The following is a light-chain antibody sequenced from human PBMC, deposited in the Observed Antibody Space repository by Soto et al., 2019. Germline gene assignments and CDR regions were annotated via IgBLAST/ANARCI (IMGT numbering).Light chain of an antibody. CDR2: GAS. Sequence: EIVLTQSPGTLSLSPGERATLSCRASQSVSSSYLAWYQQKPGQAHRLLIYGASSRATGIPDRFSGSGSGTDFTLTISRLEPEDFAVYYCQQYGSSPYTFGQGTKLAIK. CDR1: QSVSSSY. CDR3: QQYGSSPYT. J-gene: IGKJ2*01. V-gene: IGKV3-20*01.